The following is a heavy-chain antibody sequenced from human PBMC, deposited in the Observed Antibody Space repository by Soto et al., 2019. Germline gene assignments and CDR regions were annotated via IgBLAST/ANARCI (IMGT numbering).Heavy chain of an antibody. CDR1: GYRFTSYL. CDR3: ARFRPVASGEFDY. J-gene: IGHJ4*02. CDR2: IGPGDSDI. D-gene: IGHD6-19*01. V-gene: IGHV5-51*01. Sequence: GESLKISCKGAGYRFTSYLIGWVRQMPGKGLEWMGIIGPGDSDIRYSPSFQGQVTLSVDKSSNTAYLQWKSLKASDTAMYYCARFRPVASGEFDYWGQGTMVTVS.